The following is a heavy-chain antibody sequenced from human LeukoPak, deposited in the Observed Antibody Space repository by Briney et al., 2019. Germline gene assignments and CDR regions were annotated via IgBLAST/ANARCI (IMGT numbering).Heavy chain of an antibody. CDR2: IKTDGSIT. CDR3: AKRFTTGTTNWFDP. Sequence: GESLRLSCAASGFSFSVYWMHWVRQAPGKGPVWASRIKTDGSITDYADSVKGRFTISRDNAKNTLYLQMNSLRAEDTAVYYCAKRFTTGTTNWFDPWGQGTLVTVSS. CDR1: GFSFSVYW. J-gene: IGHJ5*02. V-gene: IGHV3-74*01. D-gene: IGHD1-1*01.